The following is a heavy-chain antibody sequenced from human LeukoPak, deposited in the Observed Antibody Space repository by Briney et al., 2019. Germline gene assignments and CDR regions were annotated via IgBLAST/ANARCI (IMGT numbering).Heavy chain of an antibody. CDR2: FYYSGST. CDR3: ARLVVSSWYHEVLLGRDY. J-gene: IGHJ4*02. D-gene: IGHD6-13*01. V-gene: IGHV4-39*01. CDR1: GGSINSRPYS. Sequence: PSETLSLTCTVSGGSINSRPYSWGWIRQPPGKGLEWLGGFYYSGSTYYKPSLKSRVTISVDTSKNQFSLKLSSVTAADTAVYYCARLVVSSWYHEVLLGRDYWGQGTLVTVSS.